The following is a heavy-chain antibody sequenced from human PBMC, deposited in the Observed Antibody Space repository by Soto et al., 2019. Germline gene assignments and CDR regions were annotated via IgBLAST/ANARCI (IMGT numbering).Heavy chain of an antibody. CDR1: GFTFSTYA. CDR3: AKDLMVSSTETDDY. CDR2: LSGSGGTT. D-gene: IGHD2-2*01. J-gene: IGHJ4*02. Sequence: GGSLRLSCSTSGFTFSTYAMNWVRQAPGKGLEWVSALSGSGGTTYYADSVKGRFTISRDNSKNTLYLQMNSLGAEDTAVYYCAKDLMVSSTETDDYWGQGTLVTVSS. V-gene: IGHV3-23*01.